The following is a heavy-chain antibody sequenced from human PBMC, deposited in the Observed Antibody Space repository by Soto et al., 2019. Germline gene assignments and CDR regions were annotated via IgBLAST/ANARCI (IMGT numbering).Heavy chain of an antibody. CDR3: ARDGPYYYASRMDV. D-gene: IGHD3-10*01. CDR1: GFTFSSYA. Sequence: GGSLRLSCAASGFTFSSYAMSWVRQAPGKGLEWVSAISGSGGSTYYANSVKGRFTISRHNSTNTLYLQMNSLTAEDTAVYYCARDGPYYYASRMDVWGQGTTVTVSS. V-gene: IGHV3-23*01. J-gene: IGHJ6*02. CDR2: ISGSGGST.